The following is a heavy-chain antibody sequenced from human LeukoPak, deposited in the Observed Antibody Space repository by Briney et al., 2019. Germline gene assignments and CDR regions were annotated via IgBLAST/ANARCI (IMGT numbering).Heavy chain of an antibody. CDR2: IIPIFGTA. CDR3: ASGGIVGATGYFDY. CDR1: RGTFSSYA. D-gene: IGHD1-26*01. Sequence: SVKVSCKASRGTFSSYAISWVRQAPGQGLEWMGRIIPIFGTANYAQKFQGRVAITTDESTSTAYMELSSLRSEDTAVYYCASGGIVGATGYFDYWGQGTLVTVSS. V-gene: IGHV1-69*05. J-gene: IGHJ4*02.